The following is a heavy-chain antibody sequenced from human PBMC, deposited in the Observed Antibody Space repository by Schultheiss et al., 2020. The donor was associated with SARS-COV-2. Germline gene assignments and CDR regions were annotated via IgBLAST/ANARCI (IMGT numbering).Heavy chain of an antibody. V-gene: IGHV3-23*01. CDR3: ARVKCSGGSCYSVYWFDP. J-gene: IGHJ5*02. Sequence: GESLKISCAASGFTFSNAWMSWVRQAPGKGLEWVSAISGSGGSTYYADSVKGRFTISRDNSKNTLYLQMNSLRAEDTAVYYCARVKCSGGSCYSVYWFDPWGQGTLVTVSS. CDR2: ISGSGGST. D-gene: IGHD2-15*01. CDR1: GFTFSNAW.